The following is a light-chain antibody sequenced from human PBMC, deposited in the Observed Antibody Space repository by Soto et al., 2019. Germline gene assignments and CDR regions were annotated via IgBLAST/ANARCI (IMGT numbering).Light chain of an antibody. CDR1: QSVSSSY. CDR3: QQHDNSPLT. V-gene: IGKV3-20*01. CDR2: GAS. J-gene: IGKJ4*01. Sequence: DIVLTQSPGTLPLSPGERAALSCRASQSVSSSYLAWYQQKPGQAPRLLIYGASNRATGIPDRFSGSGSGTDFTLTISRLEPEDFAVYYCQQHDNSPLTFGGGTKVDI.